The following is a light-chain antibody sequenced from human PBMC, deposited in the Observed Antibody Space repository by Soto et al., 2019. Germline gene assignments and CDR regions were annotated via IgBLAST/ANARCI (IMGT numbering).Light chain of an antibody. Sequence: DIVMTQSPLSLPVTPGEPASISCRSSRNLMHSNGYNYLDWYLQKPGQSPQLLIYLGSNRASGVPDRFSDSGSGTDFLLRISRVEAEDVGVYYCMQTLQTPTFGQGTKVEIK. CDR3: MQTLQTPT. V-gene: IGKV2-28*01. CDR2: LGS. J-gene: IGKJ1*01. CDR1: RNLMHSNGYNY.